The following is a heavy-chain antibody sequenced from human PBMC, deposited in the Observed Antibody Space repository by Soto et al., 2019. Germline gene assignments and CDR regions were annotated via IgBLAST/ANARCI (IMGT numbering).Heavy chain of an antibody. V-gene: IGHV5-51*01. CDR3: ARLTSSRYYYDSSGSLDY. D-gene: IGHD3-22*01. J-gene: IGHJ4*02. Sequence: PGAPLKISSKGSGYSFTSYWIGWVRQMPGKGLEWMGIIYPGDSDTRYSPSFQGQVTISADKSISTAYLQWSSLKASDTAMYYCARLTSSRYYYDSSGSLDYWGQGTLVTVS. CDR2: IYPGDSDT. CDR1: GYSFTSYW.